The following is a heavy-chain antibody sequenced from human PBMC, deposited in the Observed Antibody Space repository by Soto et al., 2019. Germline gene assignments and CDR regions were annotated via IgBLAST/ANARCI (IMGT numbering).Heavy chain of an antibody. CDR2: FDPEDGET. Sequence: ASVKVSCKVSGYTLTELSMHWVRQAPGKGLEWMGGFDPEDGETIYAQKFQGRVTMTEDTSTDTAYMELSSLRSEDTAVYYCSTVLAYYDSSAPLCPFKYAFDIWGEGTMVTVSS. J-gene: IGHJ3*02. V-gene: IGHV1-24*01. D-gene: IGHD3-22*01. CDR1: GYTLTELS. CDR3: STVLAYYDSSAPLCPFKYAFDI.